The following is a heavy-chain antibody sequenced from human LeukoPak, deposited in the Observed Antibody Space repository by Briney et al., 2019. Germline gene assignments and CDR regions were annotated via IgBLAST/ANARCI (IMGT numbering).Heavy chain of an antibody. J-gene: IGHJ4*02. CDR3: ARGVPLDY. CDR1: GFTFSNYA. V-gene: IGHV3-23*01. Sequence: GGSLRLSCAAAGFTFSNYAMSWVCQAPGKGLEWVSTISGSGDSTYYADSVKGRFIISRDNSKNTLYLQMNSLRAEDTAAYYCARGVPLDYWGQGTLVTVSS. CDR2: ISGSGDST.